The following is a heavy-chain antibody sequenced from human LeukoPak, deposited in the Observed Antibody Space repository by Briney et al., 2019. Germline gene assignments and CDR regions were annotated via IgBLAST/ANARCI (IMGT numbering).Heavy chain of an antibody. D-gene: IGHD3-22*01. V-gene: IGHV3-53*01. CDR1: GGSISSSNY. J-gene: IGHJ4*02. CDR2: IYSGGST. Sequence: GTLSLTCAVSGGSISSSNYMSWVRQAPGKGLEWVSIIYSGGSTYYADSVKGRFTISRDNSKNTLYLQMNSLRGEDTAVYYCARGSPLLPGHWGQGTLVTVSS. CDR3: ARGSPLLPGH.